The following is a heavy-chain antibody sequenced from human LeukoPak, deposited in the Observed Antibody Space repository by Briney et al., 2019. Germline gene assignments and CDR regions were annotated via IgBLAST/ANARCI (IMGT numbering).Heavy chain of an antibody. V-gene: IGHV4-31*03. J-gene: IGHJ3*02. CDR3: ARSPGITILVLRKAGAFGI. CDR2: IYYSGST. Sequence: PSETLSLTCTVSGGSISNVWYYWSWIRQHPGKGLEWIGYIYYSGSTYYNPSLKSRVTISLDTSKNQFSLKLSSVTAADTAVYYCARSPGITILVLRKAGAFGIWGQGTMVTVSS. CDR1: GGSISNVWYY. D-gene: IGHD3-22*01.